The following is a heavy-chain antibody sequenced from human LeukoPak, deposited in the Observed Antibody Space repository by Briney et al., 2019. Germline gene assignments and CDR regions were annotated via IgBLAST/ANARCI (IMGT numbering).Heavy chain of an antibody. D-gene: IGHD6-13*01. J-gene: IGHJ6*02. CDR2: IIPILGIA. Sequence: SVKVSCKASGGTFSSYAISWVRQAPGQGLEWMGRIIPILGIANYAQKFQGRVTITADKSTSTAYMELSSLRSEDTAVYYYARDQQPIAAAAIGDYYYGMDVWGQGTTVTVSS. V-gene: IGHV1-69*04. CDR3: ARDQQPIAAAAIGDYYYGMDV. CDR1: GGTFSSYA.